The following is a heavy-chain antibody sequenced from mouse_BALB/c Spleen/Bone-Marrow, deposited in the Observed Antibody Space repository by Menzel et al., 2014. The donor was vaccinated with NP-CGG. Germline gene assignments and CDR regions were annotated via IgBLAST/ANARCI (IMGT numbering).Heavy chain of an antibody. CDR2: ISDGGSYT. CDR1: GFTFSDYY. D-gene: IGHD4-1*01. CDR3: TRGLGWFGY. Sequence: EVKLVESGGDLVKPGGSLRLSCAAPGFTFSDYYMYWIRQTPEKRLERVATISDGGSYTNYADSVKGRFTISRDNAKNNLYLQMSSLKSEDTAMYYCTRGLGWFGYWGQGTLVTVSA. J-gene: IGHJ3*01. V-gene: IGHV5-4*02.